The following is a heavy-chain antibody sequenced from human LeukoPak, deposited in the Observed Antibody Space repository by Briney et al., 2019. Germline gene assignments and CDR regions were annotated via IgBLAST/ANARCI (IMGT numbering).Heavy chain of an antibody. CDR2: IYYSGST. Sequence: SETLSLTCTVSGGSISNYYWSWIRQPPGKGLEWIGYIYYSGSTNYNPSLKSRVTISVDTSKNQFSLKLSSVTAADTAVYYCARYGSGSYYPNWFDPWGQGTLVTVSS. J-gene: IGHJ5*02. D-gene: IGHD3-10*01. CDR3: ARYGSGSYYPNWFDP. V-gene: IGHV4-59*01. CDR1: GGSISNYY.